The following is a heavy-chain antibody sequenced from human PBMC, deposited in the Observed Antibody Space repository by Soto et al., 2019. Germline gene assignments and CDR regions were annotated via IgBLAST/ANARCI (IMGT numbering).Heavy chain of an antibody. Sequence: GGSLRLSCAAYGFTFSDHYMSWIRQAPGKGLEWVSYISSSSSYTSYADSVKGRFTISRDNAKNSLYLQMNSLRAEDTAVYYCARVPYFYDISGYYYGYDYWGQGTLVTVSS. J-gene: IGHJ4*02. CDR1: GFTFSDHY. V-gene: IGHV3-11*06. CDR2: ISSSSSYT. CDR3: ARVPYFYDISGYYYGYDY. D-gene: IGHD3-22*01.